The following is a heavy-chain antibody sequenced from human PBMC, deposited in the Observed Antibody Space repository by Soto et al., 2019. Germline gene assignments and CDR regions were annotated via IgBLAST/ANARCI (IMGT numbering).Heavy chain of an antibody. CDR3: AREGVAPYYCYGMDV. CDR1: GYTFTSSG. V-gene: IGHV1-18*01. Sequence: ASLKVSCKASGYTFTSSGISWVRQAPGQGLEWMGWISTYNGDTNYAQTFQGRVTMTTDTSTSTVHMEVRSLRSDDTAVYYCAREGVAPYYCYGMDVWGQ. J-gene: IGHJ6*02. D-gene: IGHD5-12*01. CDR2: ISTYNGDT.